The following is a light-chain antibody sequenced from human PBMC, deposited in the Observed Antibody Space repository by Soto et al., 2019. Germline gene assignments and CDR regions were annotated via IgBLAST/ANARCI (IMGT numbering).Light chain of an antibody. V-gene: IGKV4-1*01. J-gene: IGKJ1*01. CDR1: HSVLYSSNNKNY. Sequence: VVTLTPGSLAASLAELDPINCKSSHSVLYSSNNKNYLAWYQQKPGQPPKLLIYWASTRESGVPDRFSGSGSGTDFTLTISSLQAEDVAVYYCQQYYSNLPETFGQGTKVDIK. CDR3: QQYYSNLPET. CDR2: WAS.